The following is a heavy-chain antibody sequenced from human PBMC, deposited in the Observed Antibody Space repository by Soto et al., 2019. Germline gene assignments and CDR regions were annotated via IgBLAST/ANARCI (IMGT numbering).Heavy chain of an antibody. CDR2: IYHSGST. D-gene: IGHD2-8*01. CDR1: GGSISSNNR. CDR3: ASNGKDFYYFDY. Sequence: PSETLSLTCAVSGGSISSNNRWSWVRQTPGEGLEWIGEIYHSGSTNYNPSLKSRVSISVDKSKNQFSLKLNSVTAADTAVYYCASNGKDFYYFDYWGQGTLVTVS. V-gene: IGHV4-4*02. J-gene: IGHJ4*02.